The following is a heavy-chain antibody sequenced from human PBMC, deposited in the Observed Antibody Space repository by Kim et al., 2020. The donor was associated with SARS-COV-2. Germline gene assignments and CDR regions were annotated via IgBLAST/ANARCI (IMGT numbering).Heavy chain of an antibody. CDR2: ISGSGGGT. CDR3: AKAEGGSGCNYSPFDY. V-gene: IGHV3-23*01. J-gene: IGHJ4*02. CDR1: GFTFSSYA. Sequence: GGSLRLSCAASGFTFSSYAMSWARQAPGKGLEWVSSISGSGGGTYYADSVKGRFTISRDNSKNTLYLQMNSLRAGDTAEYYCAKAEGGSGCNYSPFDYWGQGALVTVSS. D-gene: IGHD3-10*01.